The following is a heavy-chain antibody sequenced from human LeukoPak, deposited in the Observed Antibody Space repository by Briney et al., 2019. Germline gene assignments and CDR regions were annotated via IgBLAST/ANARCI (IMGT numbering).Heavy chain of an antibody. CDR2: ISYDGSNK. D-gene: IGHD5-24*01. CDR3: AREDGYNYDFDY. J-gene: IGHJ4*02. V-gene: IGHV3-30*19. Sequence: GGSLRLSCAASGFTFSSYGMHWVRQAPGKGLEWVAVISYDGSNKYYADSVKGRFTISRDNSKNTLYLQMNSLRAEDTAVYYCAREDGYNYDFDYWGQGTLVTVSS. CDR1: GFTFSSYG.